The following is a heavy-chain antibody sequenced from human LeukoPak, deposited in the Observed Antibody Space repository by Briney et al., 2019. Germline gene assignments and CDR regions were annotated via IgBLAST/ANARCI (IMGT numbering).Heavy chain of an antibody. V-gene: IGHV3-72*01. CDR1: GFTFSDHY. D-gene: IGHD1-1*01. Sequence: GGSLRLSCAASGFTFSDHYMDWVRQAPGKGLEWVGRTTNKANGYSTEDAASVQGRFTISRDDSKHSLYLQMNSLKTEDTAVYYCARRMVQSGNYGMDVWGQGTTVAVSS. CDR3: ARRMVQSGNYGMDV. J-gene: IGHJ6*02. CDR2: TTNKANGYST.